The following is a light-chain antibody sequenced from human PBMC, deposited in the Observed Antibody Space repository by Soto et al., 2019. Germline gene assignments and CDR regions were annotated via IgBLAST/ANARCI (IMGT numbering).Light chain of an antibody. J-gene: IGKJ4*02. V-gene: IGKV1-39*01. CDR2: PPS. CDR1: QRINTY. Sequence: TQSPSSLSASVGDRVTLPCRARQRINTYMNWYQQKPGKAPNXXIFPPSTLQSGVPSRFSGSGSGTEFTLTISSLQPEDFATYYCQQSYSIPLTFGGGTKVDIK. CDR3: QQSYSIPLT.